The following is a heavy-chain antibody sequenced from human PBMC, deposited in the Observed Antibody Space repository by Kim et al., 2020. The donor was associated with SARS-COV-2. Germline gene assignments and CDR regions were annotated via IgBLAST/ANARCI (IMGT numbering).Heavy chain of an antibody. J-gene: IGHJ5*02. CDR2: IYYTRGT. CDR1: GVSINSGTYY. D-gene: IGHD3-16*01. CDR3: ARGLPDNWFDP. V-gene: IGHV4-31*03. Sequence: SETLSLTCTVSGVSINSGTYYWTWIRQHPGKGLEWIAYIYYTRGTYYNPSLKSRVTISVDTSQNLLSLQLNSVTAADTAFYYCARGLPDNWFDPWGPGTLVTVSS.